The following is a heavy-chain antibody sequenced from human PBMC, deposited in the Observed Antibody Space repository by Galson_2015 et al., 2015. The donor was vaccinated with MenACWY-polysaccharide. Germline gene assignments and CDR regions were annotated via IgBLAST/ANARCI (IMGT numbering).Heavy chain of an antibody. CDR1: GYSISSGYY. CDR3: MRVCGGYCYF. J-gene: IGHJ4*02. Sequence: SETLSLTCTVSGYSISSGYYWGWVRQPPGKGLEWIGSIYRSGTTYYNPSLKSLVTISVDTSKNQFSLSLSSVTAANTAVYYCMRVCGGYCYFWGQGTLVTVSS. D-gene: IGHD2-21*02. CDR2: IYRSGTT. V-gene: IGHV4-38-2*02.